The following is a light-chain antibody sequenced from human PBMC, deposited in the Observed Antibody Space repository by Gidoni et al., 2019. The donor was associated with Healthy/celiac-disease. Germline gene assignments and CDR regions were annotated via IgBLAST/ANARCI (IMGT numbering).Light chain of an antibody. Sequence: EIVLTQSPGTLSLSPGERATLSCRASQSVSSSYLAWYQQKPGQAPRLLIYGASSRATGIPDRFSGSGSGTDFTLTISRLEPEDFAVYYCQQYGSFFGQETRLEIK. CDR3: QQYGSF. CDR2: GAS. J-gene: IGKJ5*01. CDR1: QSVSSSY. V-gene: IGKV3-20*01.